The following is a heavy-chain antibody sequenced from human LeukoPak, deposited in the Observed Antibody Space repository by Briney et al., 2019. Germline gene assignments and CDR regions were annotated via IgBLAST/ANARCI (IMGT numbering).Heavy chain of an antibody. CDR3: ARRYYYNLGSFPFAF. V-gene: IGHV4-34*01. J-gene: IGHJ4*02. CDR1: GGPFSGYF. D-gene: IGHD3-10*01. Sequence: PSETLSLTCAVSGGPFSGYFWSWIRQSSGKGLEWIGEIHNSGTTNYNPSLNSRVTISEDTSKNQFYLNLSSVTAAHTAVYYCARRYYYNLGSFPFAFWGQGTLVTVSS. CDR2: IHNSGTT.